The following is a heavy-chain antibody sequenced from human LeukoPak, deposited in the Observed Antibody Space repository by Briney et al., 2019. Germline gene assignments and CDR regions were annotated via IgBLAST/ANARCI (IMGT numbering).Heavy chain of an antibody. J-gene: IGHJ3*01. V-gene: IGHV4-59*01. Sequence: SETLSLTCTVSGDSIGSYYWNWIRQPPGKGLEWIGYVYYSGSTKYNPSLKSRLTMSVDTSKKQFFLRLSSVTAADTAVYYCARSASAVDDAFDVWGQGTMVTVSS. CDR2: VYYSGST. D-gene: IGHD2-2*01. CDR3: ARSASAVDDAFDV. CDR1: GDSIGSYY.